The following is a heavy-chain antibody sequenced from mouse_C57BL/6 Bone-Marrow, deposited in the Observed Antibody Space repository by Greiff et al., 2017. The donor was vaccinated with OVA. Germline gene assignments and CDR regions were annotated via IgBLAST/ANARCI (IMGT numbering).Heavy chain of an antibody. V-gene: IGHV1-81*01. Sequence: LVESGAELARPGASVKLSCKASGYTFTSYGISWVKQRTGQGLEWIGEIYPRSGNTYYNEKFKGKATLTADKSSSTAYMELRSLTSEDSAVYFCAKDLYYSNCYYAMDYWGQGTSVTVSS. CDR3: AKDLYYSNCYYAMDY. CDR2: IYPRSGNT. J-gene: IGHJ4*01. D-gene: IGHD2-5*01. CDR1: GYTFTSYG.